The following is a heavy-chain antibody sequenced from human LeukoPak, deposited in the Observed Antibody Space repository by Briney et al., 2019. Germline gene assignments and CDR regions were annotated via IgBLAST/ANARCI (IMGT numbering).Heavy chain of an antibody. V-gene: IGHV1-8*02. J-gene: IGHJ3*02. CDR3: ARDTYYYDSSGYWERAFDI. CDR2: MNPNSGNT. Sequence: ASVKVSCKASGGTFSSYAISWVRQATGQGLEWMGWMNPNSGNTGYAQKFQGRVTMTRNTSISTAYMELSSLRSEDTAVYYCARDTYYYDSSGYWERAFDIWGQGTMVTVSS. D-gene: IGHD3-22*01. CDR1: GGTFSSYA.